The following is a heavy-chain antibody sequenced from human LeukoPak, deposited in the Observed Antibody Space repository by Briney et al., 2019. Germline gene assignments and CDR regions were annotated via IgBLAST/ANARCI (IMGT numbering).Heavy chain of an antibody. J-gene: IGHJ3*02. CDR3: ARRSTLLDAFDI. CDR1: GFTVSSNF. Sequence: GGSLRLSCAASGFTVSSNFMTWVRQAPGKGLEWVSIIYSGGSTYYVDSVKGRFTISRDNSKNTLYLQMNSLRAEDTAVYYCARRSTLLDAFDIWGQGTMVTVSS. V-gene: IGHV3-53*01. CDR2: IYSGGST. D-gene: IGHD2-2*01.